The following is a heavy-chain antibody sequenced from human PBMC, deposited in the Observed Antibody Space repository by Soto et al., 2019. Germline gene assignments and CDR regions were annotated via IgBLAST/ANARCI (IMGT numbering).Heavy chain of an antibody. D-gene: IGHD6-13*01. V-gene: IGHV4-4*07. CDR3: AGNIAAAGRRYYGMDV. CDR1: GGSISSYY. Sequence: WETLSLTCTVSGGSISSYYWSWIRQPAGKGLEWIGRISTTETTNYNPSLKSRVSMSLDTSKSQVSLKLSSVTAADAAVYYCAGNIAAAGRRYYGMDVWGQGTTVTVSS. J-gene: IGHJ6*02. CDR2: ISTTETT.